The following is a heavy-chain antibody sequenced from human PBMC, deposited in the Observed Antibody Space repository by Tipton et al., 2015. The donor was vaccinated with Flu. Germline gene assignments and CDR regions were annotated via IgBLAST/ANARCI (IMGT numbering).Heavy chain of an antibody. D-gene: IGHD4/OR15-4a*01. J-gene: IGHJ5*02. V-gene: IGHV4-59*08. Sequence: TLSLTCTVSGAFISSSYWSWVRQPPGKGLECIGYIYHSGDINYNPSLKSRVTISMDTSKNQFPLKLTSVTATDTAVYYCARYARVLDPWGQGTLVTVSS. CDR1: GAFISSSY. CDR3: ARYARVLDP. CDR2: IYHSGDI.